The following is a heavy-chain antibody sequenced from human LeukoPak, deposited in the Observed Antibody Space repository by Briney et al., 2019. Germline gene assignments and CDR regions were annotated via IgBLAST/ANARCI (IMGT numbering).Heavy chain of an antibody. CDR2: INHSGST. CDR3: ARESRIVVVPAAYRDYYYYYGMDV. V-gene: IGHV4-34*09. J-gene: IGHJ6*02. Sequence: SETLSLTCAVYGGSFSGYCWSWIRQPPGRGLEWIGEINHSGSTTKNPSFKTGVTISVATPRNQFSLKLSSVPAADTAVYYCARESRIVVVPAAYRDYYYYYGMDVWGQGTTVTVSS. CDR1: GGSFSGYC. D-gene: IGHD2-2*01.